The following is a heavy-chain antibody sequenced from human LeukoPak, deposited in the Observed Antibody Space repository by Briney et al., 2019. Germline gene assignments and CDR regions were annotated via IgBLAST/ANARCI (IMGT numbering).Heavy chain of an antibody. D-gene: IGHD3-22*01. V-gene: IGHV1-2*06. Sequence: ASVKVSCKASGYTFTGYYMHWVPQAPGQGLEWMGRINPNSGGTNYAQKFQGRVTMTRDTSISTAYMELSRLRSDDTAVYYCARVVPLYYYDSSGDYWGQGTLVSVSS. CDR2: INPNSGGT. CDR3: ARVVPLYYYDSSGDY. CDR1: GYTFTGYY. J-gene: IGHJ4*02.